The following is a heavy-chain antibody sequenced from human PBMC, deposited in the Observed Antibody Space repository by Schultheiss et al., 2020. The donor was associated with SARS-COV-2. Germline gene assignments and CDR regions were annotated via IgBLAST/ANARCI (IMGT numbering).Heavy chain of an antibody. V-gene: IGHV1-24*01. D-gene: IGHD3-3*01. CDR3: ARDRYDFWSGYVSYWYFDL. CDR1: GYTLTELS. Sequence: ASVKVSCKVSGYTLTELSMHWVRQAPGKGLEWMGGFDPEDGETIYAQKFQGRVTMTEDTSTSTAYMELRSLRSDDTAVYYCARDRYDFWSGYVSYWYFDLWGRGTLVTVSS. CDR2: FDPEDGET. J-gene: IGHJ2*01.